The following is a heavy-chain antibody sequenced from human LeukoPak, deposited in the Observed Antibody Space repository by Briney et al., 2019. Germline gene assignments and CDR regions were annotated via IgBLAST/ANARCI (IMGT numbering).Heavy chain of an antibody. J-gene: IGHJ5*02. V-gene: IGHV1-18*01. CDR2: ISAYNGNT. Sequence: GASVKVPCKASGYTFTSYGISWVRQAPGQGLEWMGWISAYNGNTNYAQKLQGRVTMTTDTSTSTAYMELRSLRSDDTAVYYCARDAGCCSSTSCYSPRFDPWGQGTLVTVSS. CDR3: ARDAGCCSSTSCYSPRFDP. D-gene: IGHD2-2*01. CDR1: GYTFTSYG.